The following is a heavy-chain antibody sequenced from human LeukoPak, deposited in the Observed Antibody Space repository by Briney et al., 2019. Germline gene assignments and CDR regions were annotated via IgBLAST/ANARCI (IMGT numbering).Heavy chain of an antibody. J-gene: IGHJ6*03. V-gene: IGHV4-34*01. CDR2: IDHGGIT. CDR1: GGSFSSYY. CDR3: AGLQGHSYYYMDV. Sequence: SETLSLTCAVYGGSFSSYYWSWIRQPPGRGLEWIGDIDHGGITNCNPSLKSRVTISVDTSKNQFSLTLRSVTAADTAVYYCAGLQGHSYYYMDVWGRGTTFTVSS.